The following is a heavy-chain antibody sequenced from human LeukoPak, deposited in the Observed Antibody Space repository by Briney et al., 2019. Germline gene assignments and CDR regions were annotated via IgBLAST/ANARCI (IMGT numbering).Heavy chain of an antibody. V-gene: IGHV3-53*01. CDR1: GFTVSSNY. D-gene: IGHD5-18*01. CDR2: FYSGGRT. J-gene: IGHJ4*02. Sequence: GGSLRLSCAASGFTVSSNYMNWVRQAPGKGLEWVSVFYSGGRTHYADSVKGRFTISRDNSKNTLYLQMNSLRAEDTAVYYCAKDVSALDTAMDYWGQGTLVTVSS. CDR3: AKDVSALDTAMDY.